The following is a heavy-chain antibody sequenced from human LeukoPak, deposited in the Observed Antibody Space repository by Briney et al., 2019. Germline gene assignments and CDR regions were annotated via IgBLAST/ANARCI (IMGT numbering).Heavy chain of an antibody. Sequence: GGSLRLSCAASGFTFSSFEMNWVRQAPGKGLEWVSYISNRGSTIYYADSVKGRFTISRDNAKNSLYLQMNSLRAEDTALYYCARDRSAFSGYDFFDYWGQGTLLTVSS. CDR1: GFTFSSFE. V-gene: IGHV3-48*03. CDR3: ARDRSAFSGYDFFDY. D-gene: IGHD5-12*01. CDR2: ISNRGSTI. J-gene: IGHJ4*02.